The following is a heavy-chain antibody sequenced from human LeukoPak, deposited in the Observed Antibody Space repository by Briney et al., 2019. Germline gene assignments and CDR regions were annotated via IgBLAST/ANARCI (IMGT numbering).Heavy chain of an antibody. CDR2: ISGGGVTT. CDR3: ARNQQLGGHSYYYYGMDV. J-gene: IGHJ6*02. D-gene: IGHD3-16*01. V-gene: IGHV3-23*01. Sequence: PGGSLRLSCVGSGFTSIAYALTWARQAPGKGLEWVSGISGGGVTTYYADSVKGRFTISRDNSKNTLYLHMNSLRADDTAIYYCARNQQLGGHSYYYYGMDVWGQGTTVTVSS. CDR1: GFTSIAYA.